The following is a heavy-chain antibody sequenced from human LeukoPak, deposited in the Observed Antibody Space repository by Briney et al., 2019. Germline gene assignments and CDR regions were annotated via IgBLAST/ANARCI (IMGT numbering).Heavy chain of an antibody. CDR3: ARGSYYDFWSGYYEYNWFDP. J-gene: IGHJ5*02. CDR1: GGTFSSYA. Sequence: GASVKVSCKASGGTFSSYAISWVRQAPGQGLEWMGRIIPILGIANYAQKFQGRVTMARNTSISTAYMELSSLRSEDTAVYYCARGSYYDFWSGYYEYNWFDPWGQGTLVTVSS. CDR2: IIPILGIA. D-gene: IGHD3-3*01. V-gene: IGHV1-69*04.